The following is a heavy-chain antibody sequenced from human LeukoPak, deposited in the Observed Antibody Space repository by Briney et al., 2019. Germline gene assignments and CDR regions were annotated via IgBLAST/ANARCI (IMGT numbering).Heavy chain of an antibody. CDR3: ARGSVMITFGGVIAPFDY. D-gene: IGHD3-16*02. V-gene: IGHV4-30-4*01. J-gene: IGHJ4*02. CDR2: IYYSGST. Sequence: SETPSLTCTVSGGSISSGDYYWSWIRQPPGKGLEWIGYIYYSGSTYYNPSLKSRVTISVDTSKNQFSLKLSSVTAADTAVYYCARGSVMITFGGVIAPFDYWGQGTLVTVSP. CDR1: GGSISSGDYY.